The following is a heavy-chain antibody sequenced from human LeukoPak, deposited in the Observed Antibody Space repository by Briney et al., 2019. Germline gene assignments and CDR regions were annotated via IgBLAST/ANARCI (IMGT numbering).Heavy chain of an antibody. CDR1: GFTFSSYS. Sequence: GGSLRLSCAASGFTFSSYSMNRVRQAPGKGLEWVSYISSSSSTIYYADSVKGRFTISRDNAKNSLYLQMNSLRAEDTAVYYCARGRGYSYGAHFDYWGQGTLVTVSS. CDR2: ISSSSSTI. D-gene: IGHD5-18*01. J-gene: IGHJ4*02. CDR3: ARGRGYSYGAHFDY. V-gene: IGHV3-48*01.